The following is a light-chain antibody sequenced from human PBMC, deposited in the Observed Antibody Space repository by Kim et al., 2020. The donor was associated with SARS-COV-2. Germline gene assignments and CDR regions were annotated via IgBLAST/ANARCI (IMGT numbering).Light chain of an antibody. CDR1: QTLTTY. Sequence: SPGERPPLSVGASQTLTTYLAWYQQKPGPPPGLLIYETSTRAAGVPARFSGSGSGTDFTLTISSLEPEDFAIYYCQQRSSWPPVLTFGGGTKLEI. CDR2: ETS. J-gene: IGKJ4*01. CDR3: QQRSSWPPVLT. V-gene: IGKV3-11*01.